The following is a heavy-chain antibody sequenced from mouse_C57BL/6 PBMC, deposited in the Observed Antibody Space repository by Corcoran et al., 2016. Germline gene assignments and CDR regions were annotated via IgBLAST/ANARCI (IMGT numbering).Heavy chain of an antibody. J-gene: IGHJ4*01. CDR1: GYAFSSYW. CDR2: IYPGDGDT. V-gene: IGHV1-80*01. CDR3: ARGGFYAMDY. Sequence: QVQLQQSGAELVKPGASVKISCKASGYAFSSYWMNWVKQRPGKGLEWIGQIYPGDGDTNYNGKFKGKATLTADKSSSTAYMELRSLTSEDSAVYYCARGGFYAMDYWGQGTSVTVSS.